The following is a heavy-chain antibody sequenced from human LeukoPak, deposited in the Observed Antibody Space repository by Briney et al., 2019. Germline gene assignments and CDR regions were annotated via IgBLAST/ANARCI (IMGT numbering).Heavy chain of an antibody. CDR1: GGSFSTFY. J-gene: IGHJ4*02. CDR2: ISYTGST. CDR3: ARAIGIYSSSDY. V-gene: IGHV4-59*08. Sequence: PSETLSLTCTVSGGSFSTFYWSWIRQPPGKGLEWIGYISYTGSTNYNPSLKSRVTISVDTSKNQFSLKVTSVTASDTAVYYCARAIGIYSSSDYWGQGTLVTV. D-gene: IGHD2-21*01.